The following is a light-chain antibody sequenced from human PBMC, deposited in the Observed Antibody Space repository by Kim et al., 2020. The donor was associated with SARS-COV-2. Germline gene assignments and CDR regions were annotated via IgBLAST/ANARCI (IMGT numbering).Light chain of an antibody. Sequence: ASVQLTSTLSSGHSGYAIAWHQQQPEKGPRYLMKVNGDGSHYKGDGIPDRFSGSSSGAERYLTISSLQSEDEAVYYCQTWGTGLQVFGGGTQLTVL. J-gene: IGLJ2*01. V-gene: IGLV4-69*01. CDR1: SGHSGYA. CDR3: QTWGTGLQV. CDR2: VNGDGSH.